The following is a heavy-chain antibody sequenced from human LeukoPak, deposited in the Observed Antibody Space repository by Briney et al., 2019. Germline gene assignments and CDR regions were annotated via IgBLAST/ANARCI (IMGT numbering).Heavy chain of an antibody. CDR3: AKGLRNYFDY. CDR2: INSDGSST. D-gene: IGHD3-16*01. J-gene: IGHJ4*02. V-gene: IGHV3-74*01. CDR1: GFTFSSYW. Sequence: GGSLRLSCAASGFTFSSYWMHWVREAPGKGVVWVSRINSDGSSTSYADSVKGRFTISRDNAKNTLYLQMNSLRAEDTAVYYCAKGLRNYFDYWGQGTLVTVSS.